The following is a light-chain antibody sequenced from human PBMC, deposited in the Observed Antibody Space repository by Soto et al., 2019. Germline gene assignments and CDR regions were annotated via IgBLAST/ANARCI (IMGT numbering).Light chain of an antibody. Sequence: QSVLTLPASVSGSPGQSITISCTGTSSDVGGYNYVSWYQQHPGKAPKLMIYDVSNRPSGVSNRFSGSKSGNTASLTISGLQAEDEADYYCSSYSCSSTLVFGGGTKLTVL. CDR1: SSDVGGYNY. CDR3: SSYSCSSTLV. V-gene: IGLV2-14*01. CDR2: DVS. J-gene: IGLJ2*01.